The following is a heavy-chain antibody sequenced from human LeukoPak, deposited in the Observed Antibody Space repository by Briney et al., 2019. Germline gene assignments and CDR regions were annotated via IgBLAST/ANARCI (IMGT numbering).Heavy chain of an antibody. CDR1: GYTFTGYY. CDR2: INPNSGGT. Sequence: ASVKVSCKASGYTFTGYYMHWVRQAPGQGLEWMGWINPNSGGTNYAQKFQGRVTMTRDTSISTAYMELSRLRSDDTAVYYCARGEGMVRGVRIDYWGQGTLATVSS. D-gene: IGHD3-10*01. V-gene: IGHV1-2*02. J-gene: IGHJ4*02. CDR3: ARGEGMVRGVRIDY.